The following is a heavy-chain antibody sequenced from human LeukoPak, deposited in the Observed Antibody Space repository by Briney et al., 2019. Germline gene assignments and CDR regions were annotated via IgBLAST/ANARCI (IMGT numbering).Heavy chain of an antibody. CDR2: FDPEDGET. V-gene: IGHV1-24*01. CDR3: ATSYLGTQTLWFGELFI. CDR1: GYTLTELS. Sequence: ASVKVSCKVSGYTLTELSMHWVRQAPGKGLEWMGGFDPEDGETIYAQKFQGRVTMTEDTSTDTAYMELSSLRSEDTAVYYCATSYLGTQTLWFGELFIWGQGTLATVSS. J-gene: IGHJ4*02. D-gene: IGHD3-10*01.